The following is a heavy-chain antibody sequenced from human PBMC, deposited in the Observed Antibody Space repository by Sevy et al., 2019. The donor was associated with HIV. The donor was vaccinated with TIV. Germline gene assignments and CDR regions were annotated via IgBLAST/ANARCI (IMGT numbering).Heavy chain of an antibody. Sequence: GESLKISCKGSGYSFTSYWIGWVRQMPGKGLEWMGIIYPGDSDTRYSPSFQGQVTISADKSISTAYLQWSSLKASDTAMYYCARGPYYDFWSDPRNGWFDPWGQGTRVTVSS. CDR3: ARGPYYDFWSDPRNGWFDP. V-gene: IGHV5-51*01. CDR2: IYPGDSDT. CDR1: GYSFTSYW. J-gene: IGHJ5*02. D-gene: IGHD3-3*01.